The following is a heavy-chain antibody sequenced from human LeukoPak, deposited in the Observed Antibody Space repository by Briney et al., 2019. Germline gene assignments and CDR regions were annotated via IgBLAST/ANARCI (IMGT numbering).Heavy chain of an antibody. CDR1: GYTFTSYY. CDR2: INPSGGST. J-gene: IGHJ6*04. CDR3: ARGLEGTASGSYYRASMDV. V-gene: IGHV1-46*01. Sequence: ASVKVSCKASGYTFTSYYIHWVRQAPGQGLEWMGIINPSGGSTSYAQKFQGRVTMTRDTSTSTVYMELSSLRSEDTAAYYCARGLEGTASGSYYRASMDVWGKGTTVTVSS. D-gene: IGHD3-10*01.